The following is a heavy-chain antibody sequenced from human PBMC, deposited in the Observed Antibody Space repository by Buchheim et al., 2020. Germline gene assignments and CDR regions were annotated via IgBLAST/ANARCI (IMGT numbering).Heavy chain of an antibody. J-gene: IGHJ5*02. CDR3: AREKGAAGRQYYDFWSGYSNWFDP. CDR2: IYYSGST. V-gene: IGHV4-30-4*07. CDR1: GGAISSGGYS. D-gene: IGHD3-3*01. Sequence: QVQLQESGPGLVKPSQTLSLTCAGSGGAISSGGYSWSWIRQPPGKGLEWIGYIYYSGSTYYNPSLKSRVTISVDTSKNQFSLKLSSVTAADTAVYYCAREKGAAGRQYYDFWSGYSNWFDPWGQGTL.